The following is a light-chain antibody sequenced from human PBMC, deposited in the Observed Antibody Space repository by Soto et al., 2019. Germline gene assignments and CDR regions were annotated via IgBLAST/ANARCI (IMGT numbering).Light chain of an antibody. CDR1: QNVKTN. CDR2: AAS. V-gene: IGKV3-15*01. Sequence: EIVMTQSPATLSLSPGEGATLCCRASQNVKTNLDWYQHKPGQAPRLLIYAASTRATGVPDRFSGSGSGTEFTLTITSLQSEDFAVYYCLQYNNWPPLTFGQGTRLEIK. J-gene: IGKJ5*01. CDR3: LQYNNWPPLT.